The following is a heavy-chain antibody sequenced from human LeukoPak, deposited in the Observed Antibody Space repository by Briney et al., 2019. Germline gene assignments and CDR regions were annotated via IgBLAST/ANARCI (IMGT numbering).Heavy chain of an antibody. CDR2: IIPIFGTA. CDR3: ARVIRYSYGPRLYYYYMDA. Sequence: SVKVSCKASGGTFSSYAISWVRQAPGRGLEWMGGIIPIFGTANYAQKFQGRVTVTADESTSTAYMELSSLRSEDTAVYYCARVIRYSYGPRLYYYYMDAWGKGTTVTVSS. CDR1: GGTFSSYA. J-gene: IGHJ6*03. D-gene: IGHD5-18*01. V-gene: IGHV1-69*13.